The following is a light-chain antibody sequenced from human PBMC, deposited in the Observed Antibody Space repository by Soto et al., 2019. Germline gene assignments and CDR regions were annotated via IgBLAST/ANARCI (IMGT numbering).Light chain of an antibody. J-gene: IGKJ1*01. Sequence: EILMTQSPVTLSVSPGERATLSCRASQSVSSNLAWYQQKPGQAPSLLIYGAFTRATGIPARFSGTGSGTEFTLTISSLQSEEFALYYCQQYNDWPLTFGQGTKLEI. CDR1: QSVSSN. V-gene: IGKV3-15*01. CDR3: QQYNDWPLT. CDR2: GAF.